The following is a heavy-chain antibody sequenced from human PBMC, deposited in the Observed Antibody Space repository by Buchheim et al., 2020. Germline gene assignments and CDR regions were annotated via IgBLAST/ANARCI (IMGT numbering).Heavy chain of an antibody. CDR1: GFTFSSYS. V-gene: IGHV3-48*01. J-gene: IGHJ4*02. CDR3: AAYYYDSSGTQEFDY. Sequence: EVQLVESGGGLVQPGGSLRLSCAASGFTFSSYSMNWVRQAPGKGLEWVSYISSSSSTIYYADSVTGRFTISRDNAKNSLYLPMNSLRAEDTAVYYCAAYYYDSSGTQEFDYWGQGTL. D-gene: IGHD3-22*01. CDR2: ISSSSSTI.